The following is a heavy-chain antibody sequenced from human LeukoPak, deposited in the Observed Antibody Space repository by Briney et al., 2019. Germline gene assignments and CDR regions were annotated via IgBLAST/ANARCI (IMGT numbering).Heavy chain of an antibody. CDR2: IIPIFGTA. Sequence: ASVKVSCKASGGTFSSYAISWVRQAPGQGLEWMGGIIPIFGTANYAQKFQGRVTITADKSTSTAYMELSSLRSEDTAVYYCALYVDTAMGNYYYYYMDVWGKGTTVTVSS. CDR3: ALYVDTAMGNYYYYYMDV. CDR1: GGTFSSYA. V-gene: IGHV1-69*06. J-gene: IGHJ6*03. D-gene: IGHD5-18*01.